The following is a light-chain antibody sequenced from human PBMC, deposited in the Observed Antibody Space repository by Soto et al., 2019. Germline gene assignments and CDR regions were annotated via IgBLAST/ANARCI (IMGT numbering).Light chain of an antibody. Sequence: EIVMTQSPATLSVSPGERAALSCRASQTVGSNLAWYQQKVGQAPRLLIYSASTRATGIPARFSGSGSGTEFTLTISSLQSEESAVYYCQQYNNWPPYTFGQGTKVEIK. J-gene: IGKJ1*01. CDR3: QQYNNWPPYT. CDR2: SAS. V-gene: IGKV3-15*01. CDR1: QTVGSN.